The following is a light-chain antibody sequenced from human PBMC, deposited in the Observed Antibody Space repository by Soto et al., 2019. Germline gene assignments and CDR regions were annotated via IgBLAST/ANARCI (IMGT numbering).Light chain of an antibody. CDR2: EVT. CDR3: NSYTTLSNRV. CDR1: STDIGAYNY. J-gene: IGLJ1*01. V-gene: IGLV2-14*01. Sequence: QSALTQPASVSGSPGQWITISCTGTSTDIGAYNYVSWYQQHPGKAPKLLIYEVTNRPSGVSNRFSGSKSGNTASLTISGLQAEDEANYYCNSYTTLSNRVFGTGTRSPS.